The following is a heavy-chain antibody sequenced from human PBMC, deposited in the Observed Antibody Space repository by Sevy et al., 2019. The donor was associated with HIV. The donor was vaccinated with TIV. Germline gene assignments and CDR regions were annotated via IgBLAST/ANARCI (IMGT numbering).Heavy chain of an antibody. CDR3: VKRGYGYYFDY. CDR2: ISSNGGST. V-gene: IGHV3-64D*06. CDR1: GFTFSSYA. D-gene: IGHD5-18*01. Sequence: GGSLRLSCSASGFTFSSYAMHWVRQAPGKGLEYVSAISSNGGSTYYADSVKGRFTISRDNSKNTLYLQMSSLRAEYTAVYYCVKRGYGYYFDYWGQGTLVTVSS. J-gene: IGHJ4*02.